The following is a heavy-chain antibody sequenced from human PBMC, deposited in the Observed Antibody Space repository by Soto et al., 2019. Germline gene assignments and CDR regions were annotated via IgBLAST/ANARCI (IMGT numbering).Heavy chain of an antibody. CDR2: IIPMFGTA. D-gene: IGHD5-12*01. CDR1: GGTFSTYA. Sequence: QVRLVQSGAEVKKPESSVKVSCKAPGGTFSTYAISWVRQAPGQGLEWMGGIIPMFGTANYAQRFQDRVTITADESTNTVYMELSSLRSEDTAVYFCASGIQVWLRRINNGYSGWGQGTLVTVSS. J-gene: IGHJ4*02. CDR3: ASGIQVWLRRINNGYSG. V-gene: IGHV1-69*12.